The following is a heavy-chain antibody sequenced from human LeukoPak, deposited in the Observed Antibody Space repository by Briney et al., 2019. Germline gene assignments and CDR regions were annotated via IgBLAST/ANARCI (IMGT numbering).Heavy chain of an antibody. V-gene: IGHV4-59*01. CDR2: VYDSGAT. CDR1: GGSISTYY. CDR3: ARGYTAMSRNYYYGMDV. J-gene: IGHJ6*02. Sequence: PSQTLSLTCSVSGGSISTYYWSWVRQPPGKGLEWIGYVYDSGATNYNPSLKSRLTISVDTSKNQFSLKLRSVTAADTAVYYCARGYTAMSRNYYYGMDVWGQGTTVTVSS. D-gene: IGHD5-18*01.